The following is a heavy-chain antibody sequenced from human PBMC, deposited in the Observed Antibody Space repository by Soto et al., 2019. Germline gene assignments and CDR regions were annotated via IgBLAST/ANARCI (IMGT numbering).Heavy chain of an antibody. Sequence: PSETLSLTCSVSGGSISSGSYYWSWIRQPPGKGLEWIGYIYYSGSTNYNPSLKSRVTISVDTSKNQFSLKLGSVTAADTAVYYCARAYGDFNFDYWGQGTLVTVSS. J-gene: IGHJ4*02. V-gene: IGHV4-61*01. CDR3: ARAYGDFNFDY. CDR2: IYYSGST. CDR1: GGSISSGSYY. D-gene: IGHD4-17*01.